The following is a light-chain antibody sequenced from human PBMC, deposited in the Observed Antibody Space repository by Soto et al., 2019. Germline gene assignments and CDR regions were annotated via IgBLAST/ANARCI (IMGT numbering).Light chain of an antibody. V-gene: IGLV2-14*03. CDR3: SFLTTSSTFV. CDR2: YVN. J-gene: IGLJ1*01. Sequence: QSALAQPASVSGSRGQSITISCTGTSSYVGRYNYVSWFQQHPGKVPKLIIYYVNNWASGVSERFSGSMSGNTASLTISGLQPEDGADYYCSFLTTSSTFVFGTGTKVTVL. CDR1: SSYVGRYNY.